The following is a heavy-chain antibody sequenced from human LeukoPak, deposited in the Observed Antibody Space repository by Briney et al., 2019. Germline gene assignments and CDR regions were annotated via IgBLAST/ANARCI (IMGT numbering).Heavy chain of an antibody. CDR2: ISSNGGDT. CDR1: GFTFSSYA. D-gene: IGHD6-13*01. CDR3: VKLSSRVSQTIDY. J-gene: IGHJ4*02. V-gene: IGHV3-64D*09. Sequence: PGGSLRLSCSASGFTFSSYAMHWVRQAPGKGLEYVSGISSNGGDTYYADSVKGRFSISGDNSKNTLYLQMSSLRAEDTAMYYCVKLSSRVSQTIDYWGQGTLVTVSS.